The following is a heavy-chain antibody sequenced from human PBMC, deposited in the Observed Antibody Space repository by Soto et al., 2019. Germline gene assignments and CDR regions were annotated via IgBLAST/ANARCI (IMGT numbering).Heavy chain of an antibody. CDR3: VGILLWIGDLTFDY. CDR1: GFTFSSYG. D-gene: IGHD3-10*01. V-gene: IGHV3-30*03. CDR2: ISYDVSNK. J-gene: IGHJ4*02. Sequence: QVQLVESGGGVVQPGRSLRLSCAASGFTFSSYGMHWVRQAAGKGLEWVAVISYDVSNKYYADSVKGRFTISRDNSKNALYLQMNRLRAQDTAVYYCVGILLWIGDLTFDYWGQGTMVSVSS.